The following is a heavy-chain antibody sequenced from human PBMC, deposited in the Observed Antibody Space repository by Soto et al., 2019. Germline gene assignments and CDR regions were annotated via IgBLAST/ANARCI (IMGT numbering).Heavy chain of an antibody. CDR1: GDSFSSSA. V-gene: IGHV1-69*01. CDR3: AILTTSGYYPPFDD. D-gene: IGHD3-22*01. Sequence: QVQLVQSGAEVKKPGSSVKVSCKASGDSFSSSAITWVRQAPGQGLEWMGGIIPLFAAPHYAHRFQDRVTITADESTSTAFMELSSLRSEDTAVYYFAILTTSGYYPPFDDWGQGTLVTVSS. J-gene: IGHJ4*02. CDR2: IIPLFAAP.